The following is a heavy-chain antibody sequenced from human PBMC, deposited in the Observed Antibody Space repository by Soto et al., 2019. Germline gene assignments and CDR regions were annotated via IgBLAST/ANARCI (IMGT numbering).Heavy chain of an antibody. Sequence: GGSLRLSCAASGFTFSLFDLHCVRQAPGKGLEWLGLISHAGNNKYYVDSVKGRFTISRDNSKNTLYLQMNSLRSEDTAVYYCASPAAGTNHFDYWGQGTLVTVSS. J-gene: IGHJ4*02. CDR1: GFTFSLFD. V-gene: IGHV3-30-3*01. CDR2: ISHAGNNK. CDR3: ASPAAGTNHFDY. D-gene: IGHD6-13*01.